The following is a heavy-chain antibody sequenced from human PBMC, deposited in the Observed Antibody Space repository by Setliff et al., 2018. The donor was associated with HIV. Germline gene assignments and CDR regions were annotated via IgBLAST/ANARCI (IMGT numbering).Heavy chain of an antibody. D-gene: IGHD2-15*01. CDR2: ISSSSSSI. V-gene: IGHV3-48*02. CDR3: AKRATATAPFDY. J-gene: IGHJ4*02. CDR1: GFTFNTYA. Sequence: PGGSLRLSCAASGFTFNTYAMHWVRQAPGKGLEWVSYISSSSSSIYYGDSVKGRFTISRDNAKNSLDLEMHSLTDGDTAVYYCAKRATATAPFDYWGQGTLVTVSS.